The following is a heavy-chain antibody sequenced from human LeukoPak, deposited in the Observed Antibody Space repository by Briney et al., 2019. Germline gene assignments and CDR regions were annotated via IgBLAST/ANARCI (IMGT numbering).Heavy chain of an antibody. CDR3: ASGPMVVTLIDY. CDR2: INPNSGGT. V-gene: IGHV1-2*06. Sequence: ASVKVSCKASGYTFTSYGISWVRQAPGQGLEWMGRINPNSGGTNYAQKFQGRVTMTRDTSISTAYMELSRLRSDDTAVYYCASGPMVVTLIDYWGQGTLVTVSS. CDR1: GYTFTSYG. J-gene: IGHJ4*02. D-gene: IGHD4-23*01.